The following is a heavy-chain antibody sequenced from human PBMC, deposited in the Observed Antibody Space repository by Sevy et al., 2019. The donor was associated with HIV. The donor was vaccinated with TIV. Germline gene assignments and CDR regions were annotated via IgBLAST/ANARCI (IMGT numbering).Heavy chain of an antibody. CDR1: GYSFTTYW. CDR3: ARHLGYYDSGTYYDYFDY. D-gene: IGHD3-10*01. CDR2: IDPSDSYT. Sequence: GESLKISCKGSGYSFTTYWITWVRRMPGKGLEWMGRIDPSDSYTNYSPSFQGHVTISADKSISTVYLQWSSLKASDTAMYYCARHLGYYDSGTYYDYFDYWGQGTLVTVSS. J-gene: IGHJ4*02. V-gene: IGHV5-10-1*01.